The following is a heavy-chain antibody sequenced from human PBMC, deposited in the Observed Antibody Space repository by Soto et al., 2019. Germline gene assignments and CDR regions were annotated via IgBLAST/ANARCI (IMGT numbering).Heavy chain of an antibody. CDR1: GGSISSYY. Sequence: SETLSLTCTVSGGSISSYYWSWIRQPPGKGLEWIGYIYYSGSTNYNPSLKSRATISVDTSKNQFSLKLSSVTAADTAVYYCARVGEVLLWFGELFYFDYWGQGTLVTVSS. V-gene: IGHV4-59*01. CDR2: IYYSGST. J-gene: IGHJ4*02. D-gene: IGHD3-10*01. CDR3: ARVGEVLLWFGELFYFDY.